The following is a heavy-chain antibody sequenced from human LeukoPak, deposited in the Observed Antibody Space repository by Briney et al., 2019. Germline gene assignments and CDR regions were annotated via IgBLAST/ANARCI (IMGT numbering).Heavy chain of an antibody. D-gene: IGHD3-9*01. V-gene: IGHV3-74*01. CDR1: EIRFSRSW. J-gene: IGHJ4*02. CDR2: FNSDGTRT. CDR3: ARGITGHYGNDF. Sequence: GGPLRLLCAASEIRFSRSWVLWVRHGPGKGLVWVSRFNSDGTRTNYADSVKGRFAISRDNAKNMLYLQMNSLRAEDTAVYYCARGITGHYGNDFWGQGTLVTASS.